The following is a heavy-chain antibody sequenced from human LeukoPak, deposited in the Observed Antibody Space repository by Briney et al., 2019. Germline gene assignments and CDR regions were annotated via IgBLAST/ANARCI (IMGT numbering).Heavy chain of an antibody. D-gene: IGHD3-3*01. J-gene: IGHJ6*03. V-gene: IGHV3-48*01. Sequence: GGSLRLSCAASGFSFSSYNRNWVRQAPGKGLEWVSYIGTSNAKYYADSVKGRFTISRENGKNSAYLQMNSLRSEDAAVYYCAKDQNFDFWSGPRGYYYYYMDVWGKGTTVTVSS. CDR2: IGTSNAK. CDR3: AKDQNFDFWSGPRGYYYYYMDV. CDR1: GFSFSSYN.